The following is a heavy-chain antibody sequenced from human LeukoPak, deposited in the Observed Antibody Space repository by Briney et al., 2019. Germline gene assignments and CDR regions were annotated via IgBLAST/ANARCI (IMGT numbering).Heavy chain of an antibody. CDR1: GGSISSGGYY. CDR2: INHSGST. J-gene: IGHJ3*02. Sequence: PSETLSLTCTVSGGSISSGGYYWSWIRQPPGKGLEWIGEINHSGSTNYNPSLKSRVTISVDTSKNQFSLKLSSVTAADTAVYYCARAIRWEYDAFDIWGQGTMVTVSS. D-gene: IGHD1-26*01. CDR3: ARAIRWEYDAFDI. V-gene: IGHV4-39*07.